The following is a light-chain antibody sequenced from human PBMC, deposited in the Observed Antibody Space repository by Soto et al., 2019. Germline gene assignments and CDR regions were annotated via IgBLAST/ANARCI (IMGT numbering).Light chain of an antibody. Sequence: QSVLTQPPSVSGAPGQRVTISCTGSSSNIGAGYDVHWFQQFPGTAPKLLIYSSYNRPSGVPDRFSGSKSDTSASLAITGLQAEDEADFYCQSYDSSLSAYVFGTGTKVTVL. CDR3: QSYDSSLSAYV. J-gene: IGLJ1*01. CDR1: SSNIGAGYD. CDR2: SSY. V-gene: IGLV1-40*01.